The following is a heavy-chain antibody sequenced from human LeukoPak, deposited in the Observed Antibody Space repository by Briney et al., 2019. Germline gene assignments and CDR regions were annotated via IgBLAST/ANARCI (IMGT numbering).Heavy chain of an antibody. CDR3: ARDRYYFDY. V-gene: IGHV4-38-2*02. CDR1: GYSISSGCY. CDR2: IYHSGST. Sequence: PSETLSLTCAVSGYSISSGCYWGWIRQPPGKGLEWVGSIYHSGSTYYNPSLKSRVTISVDTSKNQFSLKLSSVTAADTAVYYCARDRYYFDYWGQGTLVTVSS. J-gene: IGHJ4*02.